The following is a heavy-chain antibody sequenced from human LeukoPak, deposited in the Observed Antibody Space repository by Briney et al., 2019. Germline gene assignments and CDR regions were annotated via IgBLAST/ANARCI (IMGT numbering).Heavy chain of an antibody. J-gene: IGHJ3*02. D-gene: IGHD6-13*01. V-gene: IGHV3-69-1*01. CDR2: IITSNYI. CDR1: VFTFSHFA. CDR3: AIYNRVAYSSPVNHDAFDI. Sequence: GGSLRLSCAASVFTFSHFAMNCVRQAPGKGREWVSSIITSNYIYYADSVKGRFTISRDNAKNSLYLQMNSLRAEDTAVYYCAIYNRVAYSSPVNHDAFDIWGQGTMVTVSS.